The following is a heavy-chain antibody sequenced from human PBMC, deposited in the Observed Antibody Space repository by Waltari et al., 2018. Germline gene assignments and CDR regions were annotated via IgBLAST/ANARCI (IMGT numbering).Heavy chain of an antibody. CDR2: MSWNRGSI. D-gene: IGHD5-12*01. CDR1: GFTFDDYA. J-gene: IGHJ3*02. CDR3: AKDLGYSGSNDAFDI. Sequence: EVQLVESGGGLVQPGRSLRLSCAASGFTFDDYAMHWVRQAPGKGLEWVGGMSWNRGSIGYADSVKGRFTISRDNAKNSLYLQMNSLRAEDMALYYCAKDLGYSGSNDAFDIWGQGTMVTVSS. V-gene: IGHV3-9*03.